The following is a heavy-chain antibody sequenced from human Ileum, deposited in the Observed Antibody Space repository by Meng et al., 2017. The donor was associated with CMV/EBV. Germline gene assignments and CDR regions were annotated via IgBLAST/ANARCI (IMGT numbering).Heavy chain of an antibody. D-gene: IGHD1-7*01. V-gene: IGHV1-46*01. CDR1: GYTFTSYY. CDR2: MNPSGGMT. J-gene: IGHJ4*02. Sequence: ASVKVSCKASGYTFTSYYIHWVRQAPGQGLEWMATMNPSGGMTRDAQKFQGRVTMTRDTSTSTVYMELSSLRSEDTALYYCAKEWGGNYYFDHWGQGTLVTVSS. CDR3: AKEWGGNYYFDH.